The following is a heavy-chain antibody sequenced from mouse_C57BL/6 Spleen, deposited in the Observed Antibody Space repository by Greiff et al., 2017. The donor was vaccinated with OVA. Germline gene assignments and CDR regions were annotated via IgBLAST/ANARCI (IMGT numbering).Heavy chain of an antibody. D-gene: IGHD2-4*01. CDR3: ARSGDYDEDWFAY. Sequence: QVQLQQSGAELVKPGASVKISCKASGYAFSSYWMNWVKQRPGKGLEWIGQIYPGDGDTNYNGKFKGKATLTADKSSSTAYMQLSSLTSEDSAVYFCARSGDYDEDWFAYWGQGTLVTVSA. J-gene: IGHJ3*01. CDR2: IYPGDGDT. V-gene: IGHV1-80*01. CDR1: GYAFSSYW.